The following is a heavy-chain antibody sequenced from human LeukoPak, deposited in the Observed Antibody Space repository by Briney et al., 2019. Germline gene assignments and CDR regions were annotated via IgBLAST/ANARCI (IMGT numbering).Heavy chain of an antibody. CDR1: GFSVSNNY. Sequence: GGSLRLSCAASGFSVSNNYMNWVRQAPGKGLEWVSVIYGSGSAYYADSVKGRFTISRHISKNTLYLQMNSLRAEDTAVYYCARSTSMALLFDCWGQGALVTVSS. D-gene: IGHD4/OR15-4a*01. CDR3: ARSTSMALLFDC. CDR2: IYGSGSA. V-gene: IGHV3-53*01. J-gene: IGHJ4*02.